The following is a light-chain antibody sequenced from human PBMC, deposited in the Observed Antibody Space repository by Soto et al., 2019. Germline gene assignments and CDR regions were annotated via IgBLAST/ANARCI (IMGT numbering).Light chain of an antibody. Sequence: EIALTQSQATLSVSPGDRATLSCRASQSVNRNLAWYHLKPGQAPRLLIYGASIRAAGIPARFTGSESGTEFTLSISSLQYEDFAVYYCQQYDDWPWTFGHGTKVDIK. J-gene: IGKJ1*01. CDR1: QSVNRN. CDR2: GAS. CDR3: QQYDDWPWT. V-gene: IGKV3-15*01.